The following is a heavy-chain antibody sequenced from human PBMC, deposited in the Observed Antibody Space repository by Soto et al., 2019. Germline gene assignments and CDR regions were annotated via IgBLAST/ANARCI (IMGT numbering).Heavy chain of an antibody. CDR1: GGSISTTSYF. CDR3: ARDHNWAFDY. J-gene: IGHJ4*02. Sequence: EPLSLRCSDSGGSISTTSYFWGWIRQPPGKGLEWIGSMYYSGSTYYNPSLKSRVTMSVDTSKNQFSLRDEDTAVYYCARDHNWAFDYWGQGTPVTVSS. CDR2: MYYSGST. D-gene: IGHD3-16*01. V-gene: IGHV4-39*02.